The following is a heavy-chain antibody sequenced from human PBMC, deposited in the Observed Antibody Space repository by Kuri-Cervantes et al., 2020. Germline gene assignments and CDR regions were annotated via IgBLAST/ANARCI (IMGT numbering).Heavy chain of an antibody. CDR2: IIPIFGTA. D-gene: IGHD2/OR15-2a*01. V-gene: IGHV1-69*13. Sequence: SVKVSCKASGGTFSSYAISWVRQAPGQGLEWMGGIIPIFGTANYAQKFQGRVTITADESTSTAYMELSSLRSGDTAVYYCARRNRGSTLRTWFDPWGQGTLVTVSS. CDR3: ARRNRGSTLRTWFDP. CDR1: GGTFSSYA. J-gene: IGHJ5*02.